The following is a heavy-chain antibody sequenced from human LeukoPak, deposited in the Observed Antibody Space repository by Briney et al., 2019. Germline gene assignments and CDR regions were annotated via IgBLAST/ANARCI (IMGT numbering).Heavy chain of an antibody. CDR3: ARDWSSSWSNYYYMDV. Sequence: SETLSLTCTVSGGSISSYYWSWIRQPAGKGLEWIGRIYTSGSTNSNPSLKSRVAMSVDTSKNQFSLKLSSVTAADTAVYYCARDWSSSWSNYYYMDVWGKGTTVTISS. D-gene: IGHD6-6*01. V-gene: IGHV4-4*07. CDR2: IYTSGST. CDR1: GGSISSYY. J-gene: IGHJ6*03.